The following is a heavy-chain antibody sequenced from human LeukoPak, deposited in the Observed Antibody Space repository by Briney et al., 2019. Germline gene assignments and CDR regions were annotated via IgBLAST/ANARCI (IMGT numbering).Heavy chain of an antibody. Sequence: GASVKVSCKASGYPFRSYVIHWLRQAPGQSLEWIGWINPANGNTKYSRNFQGRVTITRDTSASVVYMELSSLRYEDTAVYYCARDGVRVRYFSNWFDPWGQGTLVTVSS. CDR1: GYPFRSYV. J-gene: IGHJ5*02. V-gene: IGHV1-3*01. CDR2: INPANGNT. D-gene: IGHD3-9*01. CDR3: ARDGVRVRYFSNWFDP.